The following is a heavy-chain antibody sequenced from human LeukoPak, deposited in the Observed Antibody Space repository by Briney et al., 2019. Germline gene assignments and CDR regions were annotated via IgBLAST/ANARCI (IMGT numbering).Heavy chain of an antibody. CDR3: ARDPGTTSDS. V-gene: IGHV3-11*04. CDR2: ISSSGRLI. Sequence: GGSLRLSCVVSGFNVSDYDMSWVRQTPGRGLEWISYISSSGRLIKHLESVKGRFTMSRDDAKNSLFLEMTSLRVDDTAVYFCARDPGTTSDSWGQGTLVTVSS. J-gene: IGHJ5*02. CDR1: GFNVSDYD. D-gene: IGHD1-1*01.